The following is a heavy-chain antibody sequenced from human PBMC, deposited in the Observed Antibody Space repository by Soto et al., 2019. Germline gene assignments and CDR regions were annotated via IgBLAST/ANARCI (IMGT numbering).Heavy chain of an antibody. CDR2: IWHDGLNE. Sequence: QERLVESGGGVVQPGRSLRLSCAVSGFTFSDYAMHWVRQAPGKGLEWVALIWHDGLNEFYADSVRGRFTISRDISNNTSYLKMYIMRPGATAVFYCTECRGDAYKLGLGLYKWGKGILIIVST. CDR3: TECRGDAYKLGLGLYK. D-gene: IGHD3-10*01. CDR1: GFTFSDYA. V-gene: IGHV3-33*08. J-gene: IGHJ4*02.